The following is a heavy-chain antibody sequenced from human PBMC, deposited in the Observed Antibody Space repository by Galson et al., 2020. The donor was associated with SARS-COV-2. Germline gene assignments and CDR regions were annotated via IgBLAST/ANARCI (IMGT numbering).Heavy chain of an antibody. CDR1: GGSIRNIPYY. CDR2: LYHSGKT. V-gene: IGHV4-39*01. Sequence: SETLSLTCNVSGGSIRNIPYYWGWIRQPPGEGLEWIGSLYHSGKTYFNPSLKSRVTMSVDTAKNQFSLRLSSVTAADTAVYYCARHLPLYDDYGGRAFELWGQGTMVTVSS. CDR3: ARHLPLYDDYGGRAFEL. J-gene: IGHJ3*01. D-gene: IGHD4-17*01.